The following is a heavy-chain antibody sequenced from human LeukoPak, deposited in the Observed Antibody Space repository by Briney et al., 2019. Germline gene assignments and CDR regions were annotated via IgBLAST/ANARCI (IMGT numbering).Heavy chain of an antibody. V-gene: IGHV1-8*01. D-gene: IGHD6-13*01. CDR1: GYTFTSYD. CDR3: ATDRGSSWYAFDY. Sequence: ASVTVSCKASGYTFTSYDINWVRQATGQGLEWMGWMNPNSGNTGYAQKFQGRVTITRNTSISTAYMELSSLRSEDTAVYYCATDRGSSWYAFDYWGQGTLVTVSS. CDR2: MNPNSGNT. J-gene: IGHJ4*02.